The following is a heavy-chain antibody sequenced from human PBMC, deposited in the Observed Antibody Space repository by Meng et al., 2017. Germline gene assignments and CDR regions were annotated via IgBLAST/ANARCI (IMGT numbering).Heavy chain of an antibody. CDR3: VKATRVYDFWSGYYPEDYYYYGMDV. CDR1: GFTFSSYA. V-gene: IGHV3-23*01. Sequence: GESLKISCAASGFTFSSYAMSWVRQAPGKGLEWVSAISGSGGSTYYADSVKGRFTISRDNSKNTLYLQMNSLRAEDTAVYYCVKATRVYDFWSGYYPEDYYYYGMDVWGQGTTVTVSS. CDR2: ISGSGGST. D-gene: IGHD3-3*01. J-gene: IGHJ6*02.